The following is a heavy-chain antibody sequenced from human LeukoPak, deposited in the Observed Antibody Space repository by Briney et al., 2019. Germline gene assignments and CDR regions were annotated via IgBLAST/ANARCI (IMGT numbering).Heavy chain of an antibody. D-gene: IGHD3-22*01. CDR3: TTDHTYYYDSSGLDY. CDR2: IKSKTDGGTT. J-gene: IGHJ4*02. V-gene: IGHV3-15*07. Sequence: GGSLRLSCAASGFTFSTSWMNWVRQAPGKGLEWVGRIKSKTDGGTTDYAAPVKGRFTISRDDSKNTLYLQMNSLKTEDTAVYYCTTDHTYYYDSSGLDYWGQGTLVTVSS. CDR1: GFTFSTSW.